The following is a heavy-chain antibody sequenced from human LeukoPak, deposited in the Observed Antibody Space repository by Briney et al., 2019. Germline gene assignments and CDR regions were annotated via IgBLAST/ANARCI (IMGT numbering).Heavy chain of an antibody. CDR2: ISGSGTGT. CDR3: ARDSTYYYDSSDYTSEYFQY. Sequence: SGGSLRLSCVAYGFTFDTNAVSWLRQAPGKGLEGVSAISGSGTGTYYADSVKGRFTISRDNYKNTLYQQMNNLRAEDTAVYYCARDSTYYYDSSDYTSEYFQYWGQGTLVTVSS. V-gene: IGHV3-23*01. CDR1: GFTFDTNA. J-gene: IGHJ1*01. D-gene: IGHD3-22*01.